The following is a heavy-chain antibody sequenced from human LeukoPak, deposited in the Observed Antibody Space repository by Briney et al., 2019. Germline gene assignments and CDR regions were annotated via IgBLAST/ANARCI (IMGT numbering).Heavy chain of an antibody. Sequence: QTGGSLRLSCAASGFTFSSYAMSWARQAPGKGLEWVSGISGNGGGTYYADSVKGRFTISRDNSKNTLYLQMNSLRAEDTAVYYCAKSFGYSRSWFDYWGQGTLVTVSS. J-gene: IGHJ4*02. CDR1: GFTFSSYA. CDR2: ISGNGGGT. V-gene: IGHV3-23*01. CDR3: AKSFGYSRSWFDY. D-gene: IGHD6-13*01.